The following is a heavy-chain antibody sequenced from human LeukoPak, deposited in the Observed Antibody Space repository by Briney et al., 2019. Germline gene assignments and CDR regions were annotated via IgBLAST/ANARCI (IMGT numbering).Heavy chain of an antibody. V-gene: IGHV4-31*02. CDR3: ARAGGFFSPFGY. D-gene: IGHD3-16*01. J-gene: IGHJ4*02. CDR2: IYYSGST. CDR1: GGSISSGGYY. Sequence: SQTLSLTCTVSGGSISSGGYYWSCIRQHPGDGLEWIGYIYYSGSTYYNPSLKSRVTISIDTSKNHFSLKLSSVTAADTAVYYCARAGGFFSPFGYWGQGTLVTVSS.